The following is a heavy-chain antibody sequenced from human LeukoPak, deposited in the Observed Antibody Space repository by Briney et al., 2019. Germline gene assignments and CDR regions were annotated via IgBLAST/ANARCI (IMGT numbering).Heavy chain of an antibody. J-gene: IGHJ4*02. D-gene: IGHD6-19*01. Sequence: PGGSLRLSCAASGFTFSSYSMNWVRQAPGKGLEWVSSISSASTYIYYADSVKGRFTISRDNSKNTLYLQMNSLRAEDTAVYYCARPTGIAVAGYYFDYWGQGTLVTVSS. V-gene: IGHV3-21*01. CDR3: ARPTGIAVAGYYFDY. CDR1: GFTFSSYS. CDR2: ISSASTYI.